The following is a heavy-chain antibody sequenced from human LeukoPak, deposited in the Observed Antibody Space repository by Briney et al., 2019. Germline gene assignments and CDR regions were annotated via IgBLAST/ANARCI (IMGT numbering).Heavy chain of an antibody. D-gene: IGHD1-26*01. CDR2: IYYSGST. CDR3: AIVGVAKSWSYDYYYYYMDV. J-gene: IGHJ6*03. V-gene: IGHV4-59*12. CDR1: DGSISSYY. Sequence: SETLSLTCTVSDGSISSYYWSWIRQPPGKGLEWIGYIYYSGSTNYNPSLKSGVTISVDTSKNQFSLKLVSVTAADTAVYYCAIVGVAKSWSYDYYYYYMDVWGKGTTVTISS.